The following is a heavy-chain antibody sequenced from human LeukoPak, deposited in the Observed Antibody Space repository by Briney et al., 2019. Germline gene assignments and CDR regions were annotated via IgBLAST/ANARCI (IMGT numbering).Heavy chain of an antibody. V-gene: IGHV3-21*01. J-gene: IGHJ4*02. CDR3: AREATTGPRPYYFDY. CDR1: GFTFSSYS. D-gene: IGHD1-26*01. CDR2: ISSSSSYI. Sequence: GGSLRLSCAASGFTFSSYSMNWVRQAPGKGLEWVSSISSSSSYIYYADSVKGRFTISRDNAKNSLYLQMNSLRAEDTAVYYCAREATTGPRPYYFDYWGQGTLVTVSS.